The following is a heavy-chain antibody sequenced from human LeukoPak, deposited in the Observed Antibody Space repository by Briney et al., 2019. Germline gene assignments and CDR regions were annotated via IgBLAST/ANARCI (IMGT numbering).Heavy chain of an antibody. CDR2: IYYSGNT. V-gene: IGHV4-39*01. J-gene: IGHJ4*02. Sequence: KPSETLSLTCTVSGGSISSSSDYWGWIRQPPGKGLEWIGSIYYSGNTYYNLSLKSRVTISVDTSKKQFSLKLSSVTAADTAVYYCASTPSGSSAWYYFDKWGQGTLVTVSS. CDR1: GGSISSSSDY. CDR3: ASTPSGSSAWYYFDK. D-gene: IGHD6-19*01.